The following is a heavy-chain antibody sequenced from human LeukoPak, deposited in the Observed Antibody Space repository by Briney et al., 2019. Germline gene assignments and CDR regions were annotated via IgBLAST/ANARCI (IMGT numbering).Heavy chain of an antibody. V-gene: IGHV3-9*01. CDR2: ISWNSGSI. CDR3: ARGRIVAGVRY. D-gene: IGHD3-22*01. Sequence: PGGSLRLSCAASGFTFDDYAMHWVRQAPGKGLEWVSGISWNSGSIGYADSVKGRFTISRDNAKTSLYLQMNSLRADDTAVYYCARGRIVAGVRYWGQGTLVTVSS. CDR1: GFTFDDYA. J-gene: IGHJ4*02.